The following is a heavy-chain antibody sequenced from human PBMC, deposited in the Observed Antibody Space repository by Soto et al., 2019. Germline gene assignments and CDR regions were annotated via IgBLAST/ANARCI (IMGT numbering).Heavy chain of an antibody. J-gene: IGHJ4*02. V-gene: IGHV3-30*18. D-gene: IGHD5-18*01. CDR1: GFTFSSYG. Sequence: PGGSLRLSCAASGFTFSSYGMHWVRQAPGKGLEWVAVISYDGSNKYYADSVKGRFTISRDNSKNTLYLQMNSLRAEDTAVYYCAKAPGTNGYILAGYWGQGTLVTVSS. CDR3: AKAPGTNGYILAGY. CDR2: ISYDGSNK.